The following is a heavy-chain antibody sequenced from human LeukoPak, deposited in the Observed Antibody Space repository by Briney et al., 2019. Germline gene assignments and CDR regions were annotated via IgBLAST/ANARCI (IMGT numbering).Heavy chain of an antibody. CDR1: GGTFSSYA. CDR2: IVPIFGTA. J-gene: IGHJ4*02. Sequence: SVKVSCKASGGTFSSYAISWVRQAPGQGLEWMGGIVPIFGTANYAQKFQGRVTITTDESTSTAYMELSSLRSEDTAVYYCARELYSSSAGDYWGQGTLVTVSS. V-gene: IGHV1-69*05. D-gene: IGHD6-6*01. CDR3: ARELYSSSAGDY.